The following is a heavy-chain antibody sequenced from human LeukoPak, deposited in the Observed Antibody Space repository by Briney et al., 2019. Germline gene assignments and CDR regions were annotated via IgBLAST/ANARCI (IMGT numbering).Heavy chain of an antibody. CDR3: AREGDGNYPTFDY. Sequence: ASVKVSCKASGYTFTGYYIHWVRQAPGQGLEWMGWINPNSGGTNYAQKFQGRVTMTRDTSISTAYMELSRLRSDDTAVYYCAREGDGNYPTFDYWGQGTLVTVSS. D-gene: IGHD5-24*01. CDR2: INPNSGGT. J-gene: IGHJ4*02. V-gene: IGHV1-2*02. CDR1: GYTFTGYY.